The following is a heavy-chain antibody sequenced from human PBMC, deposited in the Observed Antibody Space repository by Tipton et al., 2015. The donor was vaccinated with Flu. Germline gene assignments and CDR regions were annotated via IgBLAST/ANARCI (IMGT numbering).Heavy chain of an antibody. Sequence: GLVKPSETLSLTCAVYGGSFSGYYWNWIRQPPGKGLEWIGEINHSGSTNYNPSLKSRVTISIDTSKNQFSLKLSSVTAADTAVYYCARGRGVYWSGTSYHYIDNWFDPWGRGTLVTVSS. D-gene: IGHD2-2*01. CDR2: INHSGST. CDR3: ARGRGVYWSGTSYHYIDNWFDP. CDR1: GGSFSGYY. J-gene: IGHJ5*02. V-gene: IGHV4-34*01.